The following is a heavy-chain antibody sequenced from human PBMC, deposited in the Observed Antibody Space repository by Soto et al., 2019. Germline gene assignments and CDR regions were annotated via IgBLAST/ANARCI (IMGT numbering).Heavy chain of an antibody. CDR3: VRDRDHNPGWYGIDY. CDR2: TYYRSRWYN. D-gene: IGHD6-19*01. J-gene: IGHJ4*02. CDR1: GDSVSGNSVG. Sequence: PSQTLSLTCAISGDSVSGNSVGWNWIRQSPSRGLEWLGRTYYRSRWYNEYAVSVKGRIRITADPSKNQFSLQLNSVTPEDTAVYYCVRDRDHNPGWYGIDYWGQGALVTVSS. V-gene: IGHV6-1*01.